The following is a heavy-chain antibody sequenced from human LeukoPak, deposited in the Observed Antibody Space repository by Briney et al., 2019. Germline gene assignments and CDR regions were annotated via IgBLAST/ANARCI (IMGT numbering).Heavy chain of an antibody. CDR2: ISYDGSNK. CDR3: AKNALWGTTVIGYFFDY. V-gene: IGHV3-30*18. D-gene: IGHD4-11*01. Sequence: GGSLRLSCAASGVMFPSYWMSWVRQAPGRGLEWVALISYDGSNKYYADSVKGRFTISRDNSKNTLYLQMNSLRAEDTAVYYCAKNALWGTTVIGYFFDYWGQGTLVTVSS. J-gene: IGHJ4*02. CDR1: GVMFPSYW.